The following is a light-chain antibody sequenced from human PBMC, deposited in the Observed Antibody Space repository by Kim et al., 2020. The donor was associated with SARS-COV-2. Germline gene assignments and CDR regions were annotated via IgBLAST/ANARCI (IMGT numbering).Light chain of an antibody. V-gene: IGLV2-14*03. Sequence: GQVITISCTGTSSDVAYYNSVSCYQQPPGNAHKLIIYDGSERAAGVSNLFSGSPSGNTASLTISGLRDEDEADYYCNSHTTSSTYVFGSGTKVTVL. J-gene: IGLJ1*01. CDR2: DGS. CDR3: NSHTTSSTYV. CDR1: SSDVAYYNS.